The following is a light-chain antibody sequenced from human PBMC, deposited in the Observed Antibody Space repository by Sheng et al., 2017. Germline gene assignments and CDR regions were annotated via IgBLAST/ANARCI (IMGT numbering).Light chain of an antibody. V-gene: IGKV3-20*01. CDR3: QQYSNSPRT. CDR2: ATS. CDR1: QTVGSSY. J-gene: IGKJ2*01. Sequence: EIVLTQSPATLSLSPGERVTLSCRASQTVGSSYLAWYQQRPGQAPRLLIYATSNRATGIPDRFSGSGSGTDFTLTISRLEPEDFAVYYCQQYSNSPRTFGQGTKLEIK.